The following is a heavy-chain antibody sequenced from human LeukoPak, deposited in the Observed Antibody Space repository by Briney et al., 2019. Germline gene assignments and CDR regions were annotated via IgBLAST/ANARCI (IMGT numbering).Heavy chain of an antibody. J-gene: IGHJ4*02. CDR3: ASFSSTSCFED. CDR1: GGFISSGGYY. V-gene: IGHV4-30-2*01. Sequence: PSQTLSLTCTVSGGFISSGGYYWSWIRQPPGKGLEWIGYIYHSGSTYYNPSLKSRVTISVDRSKNQFSLKLSSVTAADTAVYYCASFSSTSCFEDWGQGTLVTVSS. D-gene: IGHD2-2*01. CDR2: IYHSGST.